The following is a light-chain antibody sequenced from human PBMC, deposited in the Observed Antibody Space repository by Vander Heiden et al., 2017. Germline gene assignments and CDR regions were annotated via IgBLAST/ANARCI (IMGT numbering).Light chain of an antibody. Sequence: QSVLTQPPSASWTPGQSVPISCSGSSSNIGSNTVNWYQQLPGTAPKLIIYSNNQRPSGVPDRFSGSKSGTSASLAISGLQSEDEADDYCAAWDDRLNGGVFGGGTKLTVL. V-gene: IGLV1-44*01. CDR3: AAWDDRLNGGV. J-gene: IGLJ3*02. CDR2: SNN. CDR1: SSNIGSNT.